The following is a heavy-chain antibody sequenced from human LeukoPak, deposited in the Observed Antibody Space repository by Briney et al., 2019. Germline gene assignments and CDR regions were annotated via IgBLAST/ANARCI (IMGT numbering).Heavy chain of an antibody. Sequence: GGSLRLSCAASGFSFSSYEMNWVRQAPGKGLEWVSSISSSSSYIYYADSVKGRFTISRDNAKNSLYLQMNSLRAEDTAVYYCARGVTTVVTPHDAFDIWGQGTMVTVSS. V-gene: IGHV3-21*01. J-gene: IGHJ3*02. D-gene: IGHD4-23*01. CDR3: ARGVTTVVTPHDAFDI. CDR2: ISSSSSYI. CDR1: GFSFSSYE.